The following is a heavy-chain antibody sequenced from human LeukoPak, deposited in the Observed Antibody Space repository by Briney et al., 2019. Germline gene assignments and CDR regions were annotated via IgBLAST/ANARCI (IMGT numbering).Heavy chain of an antibody. CDR1: GFTFSSYA. CDR3: AKGYYYGSGTYWDSFDY. CDR2: ISGSGGST. D-gene: IGHD3-10*01. V-gene: IGHV3-23*01. J-gene: IGHJ4*02. Sequence: PGGSLRLSCAASGFTFSSYAMSWVRQAPGKGLEWVSGISGSGGSTYYAVSVKGRFTISRENSKNTLYLEMNSLSAEDTAVYYCAKGYYYGSGTYWDSFDYWGQGALVTVS.